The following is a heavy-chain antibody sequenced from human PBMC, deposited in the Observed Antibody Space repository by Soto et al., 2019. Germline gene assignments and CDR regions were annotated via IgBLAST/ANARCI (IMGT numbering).Heavy chain of an antibody. CDR3: ANTLDSSSWYTLTFAY. CDR2: IDHSGGST. CDR1: GFIFSSYA. D-gene: IGHD6-13*01. J-gene: IGHJ4*02. Sequence: GGSLRLSCAASGFIFSSYAMSWVRQAPGQGLEWVSAIDHSGGSTYFADSVKGRFIISRDNSMNTLYLQMNSLRAEDTAVYYCANTLDSSSWYTLTFAYWGQGTLVTVSS. V-gene: IGHV3-23*01.